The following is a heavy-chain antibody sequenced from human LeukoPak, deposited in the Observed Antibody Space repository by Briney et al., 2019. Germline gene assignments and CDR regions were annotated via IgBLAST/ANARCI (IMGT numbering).Heavy chain of an antibody. V-gene: IGHV1-2*02. CDR2: INPNSGGA. D-gene: IGHD3/OR15-3a*01. Sequence: ASVKVSCKASGYSFTGYHMHWVRQAPGQGFEWMGWINPNSGGANYAQKFQGRVTMTRDTSISTAYMELSRLRSDDTAVYYCAVGGTGYNTFDYWSQGTLVTVSS. CDR1: GYSFTGYH. CDR3: AVGGTGYNTFDY. J-gene: IGHJ4*02.